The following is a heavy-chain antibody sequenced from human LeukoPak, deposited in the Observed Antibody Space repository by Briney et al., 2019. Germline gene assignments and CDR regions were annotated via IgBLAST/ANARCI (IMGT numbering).Heavy chain of an antibody. Sequence: HWASVKVSCKASGDTFTGYYIHWVRQAPGQGLEWMGWINPNSGGTNYAQKFQGRVTMTRDTSISTAYMELSRLRSDDIAIYFCATTGREDSSGWFSYYYYYYMDVWGKGTTVTVS. D-gene: IGHD6-19*01. CDR2: INPNSGGT. CDR1: GDTFTGYY. J-gene: IGHJ6*03. CDR3: ATTGREDSSGWFSYYYYYYMDV. V-gene: IGHV1-2*02.